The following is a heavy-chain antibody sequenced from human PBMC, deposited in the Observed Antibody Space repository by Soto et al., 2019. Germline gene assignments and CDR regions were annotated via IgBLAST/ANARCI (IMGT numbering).Heavy chain of an antibody. J-gene: IGHJ6*02. CDR2: ITSTGGGT. D-gene: IGHD6-6*01. CDR3: ANRPRYYNMDV. Sequence: EAQLLESGGGLVQPGGSLRLSCEASGLMFNTYAMTWVRQAPGTGLEWVATITSTGGGTYYADSVKGRFTISRDNSNNRLYLQMYSLRAEDKAVYFCANRPRYYNMDVWGPGTTGTVSS. V-gene: IGHV3-23*01. CDR1: GLMFNTYA.